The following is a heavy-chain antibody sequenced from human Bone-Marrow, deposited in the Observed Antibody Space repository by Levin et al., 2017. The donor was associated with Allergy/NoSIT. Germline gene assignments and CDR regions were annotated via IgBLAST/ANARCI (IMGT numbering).Heavy chain of an antibody. Sequence: GSLRLSCSASADSFRDYYWSWIRQPAGKGMEWSGRINRRGERRDKDKIERRVTMSIDTSRQQVSLRLSSVTVAATAVSYCARAFYDTMPYFDSWGQGTGVTVSS. CDR2: INRRGER. V-gene: IGHV4-4*07. CDR1: ADSFRDYY. J-gene: IGHJ4*02. D-gene: IGHD2/OR15-2a*01. CDR3: ARAFYDTMPYFDS.